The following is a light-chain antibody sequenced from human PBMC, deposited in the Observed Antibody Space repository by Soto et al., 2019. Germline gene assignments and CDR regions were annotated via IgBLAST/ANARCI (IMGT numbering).Light chain of an antibody. CDR3: SSYTSSSTGYA. CDR2: EVS. Sequence: QSALTQPASVSGSPGQSITISCTGTSSDVGGYNYVSWYQQHPGKAPKLMIYEVSNRPSGVSNRFSGSKSGNTASLTISGLQAEDEADYYCSSYTSSSTGYAFGTGTKLTVL. J-gene: IGLJ1*01. CDR1: SSDVGGYNY. V-gene: IGLV2-14*01.